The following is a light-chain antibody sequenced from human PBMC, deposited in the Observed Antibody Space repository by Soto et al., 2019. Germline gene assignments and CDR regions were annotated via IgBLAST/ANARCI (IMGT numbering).Light chain of an antibody. J-gene: IGKJ1*01. CDR3: QHYNNHSPGT. CDR1: QSISTW. Sequence: DIKMTQSPSSLSASVGDRVTITCRATQSISTWLAWYQQKPGKAPKLLIYIASSLESGVPSRFSGSGSGTEFTLAISSLQPADFATYYCQHYNNHSPGTFGQGTKVDIK. CDR2: IAS. V-gene: IGKV1-5*03.